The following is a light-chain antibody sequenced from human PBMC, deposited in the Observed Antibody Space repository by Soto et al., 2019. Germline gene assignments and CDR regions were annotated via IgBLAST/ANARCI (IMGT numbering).Light chain of an antibody. J-gene: IGKJ1*01. V-gene: IGKV1-27*01. CDR2: AAS. CDR1: QGISTY. CDR3: QNYDGAPWT. Sequence: DIQMTQSPSSLSASVGDRVTITCWASQGISTYLVWYQQKPGTVPKLLIFAASTLQSGVSSRFSGSGSGTDFTLTISSLQPEDVATYYCQNYDGAPWTFGQGTKVEIK.